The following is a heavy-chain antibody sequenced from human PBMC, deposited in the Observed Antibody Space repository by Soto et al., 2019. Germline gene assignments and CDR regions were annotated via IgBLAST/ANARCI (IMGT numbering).Heavy chain of an antibody. V-gene: IGHV4-31*03. CDR2: MRYSGSS. CDR3: AIPEGGPRHFGEYGRSGWGAFDL. D-gene: IGHD4-17*01. CDR1: GGFVDSGGYY. Sequence: QVQLQESGPGLVKPSRTLTLTCTVSGGFVDSGGYYWTWIRHLPGKGLEWIGYMRYSGSSYYNPSLESRMTLSFDTSKFDYSLKRSSVTAADTAVYSGAIPEGGPRHFGEYGRSGWGAFDLWGQGTMVTVAS. J-gene: IGHJ3*01.